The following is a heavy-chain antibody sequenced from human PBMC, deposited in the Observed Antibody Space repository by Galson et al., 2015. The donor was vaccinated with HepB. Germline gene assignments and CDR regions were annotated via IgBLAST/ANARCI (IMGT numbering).Heavy chain of an antibody. D-gene: IGHD2-15*01. Sequence: SLRLSCAASGFTFSSYNMNWVRQAPGKGLEWVSSISSSSSYIYYADPVKGRFTISRDNAKNSLYLQMNSLRAEDTAVYYCARGSAVVVGYFDYWGQGTLVTVSS. CDR2: ISSSSSYI. CDR1: GFTFSSYN. J-gene: IGHJ4*02. CDR3: ARGSAVVVGYFDY. V-gene: IGHV3-21*01.